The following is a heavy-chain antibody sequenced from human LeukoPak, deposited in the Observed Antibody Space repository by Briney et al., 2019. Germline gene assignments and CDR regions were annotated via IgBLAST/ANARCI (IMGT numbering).Heavy chain of an antibody. D-gene: IGHD6-13*01. CDR1: GYTFTGYY. V-gene: IGHV1-2*02. J-gene: IGHJ4*02. CDR3: ARIERVMPGIPSAGLGF. Sequence: ASVKVSCKASGYTFTGYYIHWVRQAPGQGLEWMGWISPNSGDTNYEQKFQGRVTLTRDTSIRTAYMELSRLRFDDTAVYYCARIERVMPGIPSAGLGFWGQGTLVSVPS. CDR2: ISPNSGDT.